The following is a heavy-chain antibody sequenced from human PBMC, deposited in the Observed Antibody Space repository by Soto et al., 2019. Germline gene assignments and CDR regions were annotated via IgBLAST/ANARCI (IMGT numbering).Heavy chain of an antibody. D-gene: IGHD3-22*01. CDR3: ARGDDSSGYYYYAAFDI. CDR2: ISAYNGNT. CDR1: GYTFTSYG. V-gene: IGHV1-18*01. Sequence: QVQLVQSGAEVKKPGASVKVSCKASGYTFTSYGISWVRQAPGQGLEWLGWISAYNGNTNYAQKLQGRVTMTTDTSTSTAYMELRSLRSDDTAVYYCARGDDSSGYYYYAAFDIWGQGTMVTVSS. J-gene: IGHJ3*02.